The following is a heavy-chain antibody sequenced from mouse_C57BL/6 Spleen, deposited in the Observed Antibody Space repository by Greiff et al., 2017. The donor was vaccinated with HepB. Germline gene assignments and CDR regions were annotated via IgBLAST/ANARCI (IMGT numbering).Heavy chain of an antibody. CDR1: GFTFSDYG. CDR3: ARNPDYYGSSSYAMDY. J-gene: IGHJ4*01. CDR2: ISSGSSTI. D-gene: IGHD1-1*01. Sequence: EVKLMESGGGLVKPGGSLKLSCAASGFTFSDYGMHWVRQAPEKGLEWVAYISSGSSTIYYADTVKGRFTISRDNAKNTLFLQMTSLRSEDTAMYYCARNPDYYGSSSYAMDYWGQGTSVTVSS. V-gene: IGHV5-17*01.